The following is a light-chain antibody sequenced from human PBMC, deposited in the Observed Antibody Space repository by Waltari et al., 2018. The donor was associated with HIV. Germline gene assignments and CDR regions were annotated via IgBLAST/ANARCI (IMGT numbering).Light chain of an antibody. CDR2: DVS. V-gene: IGLV2-14*03. CDR1: SSDVGGYNY. CDR3: SSYTSSSTLDV. Sequence: SCTGTSSDVGGYNYVSWYQQHPGKAPKLMIYDVSHRPSGVSNRFSGSKSGNTASLTISGLQAEDEADYYCSSYTSSSTLDVFGTGTKVTV. J-gene: IGLJ1*01.